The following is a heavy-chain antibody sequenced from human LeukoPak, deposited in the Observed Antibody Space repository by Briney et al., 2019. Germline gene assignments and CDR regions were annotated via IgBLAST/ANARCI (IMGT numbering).Heavy chain of an antibody. V-gene: IGHV1-2*02. CDR3: AREEDCGTARCSNDH. D-gene: IGHD1-1*01. J-gene: IGHJ4*02. Sequence: ASVKVSCKASGYAFTAYEMHWVRQAPGPGLEYVGWINPKNGGTNSAQNFQGRVTMTWDTSVSTVYMELSRLRSDDTAVYYCAREEDCGTARCSNDHWGQGTLVTVSS. CDR1: GYAFTAYE. CDR2: INPKNGGT.